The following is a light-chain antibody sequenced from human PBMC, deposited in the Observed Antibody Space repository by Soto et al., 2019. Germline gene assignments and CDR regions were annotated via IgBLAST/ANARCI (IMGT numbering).Light chain of an antibody. V-gene: IGLV2-14*01. Sequence: QSALTQPASVSGSPGQSITISCTGTSLDVGGYNYVSWYQQHPGKAPKFMIYDVSNRPSGVSNRFSGSKSGNTASLTISGLQAEDEADYYCCSYTTSNTRQIVFGTGTKVTVL. CDR3: CSYTTSNTRQIV. J-gene: IGLJ1*01. CDR1: SLDVGGYNY. CDR2: DVS.